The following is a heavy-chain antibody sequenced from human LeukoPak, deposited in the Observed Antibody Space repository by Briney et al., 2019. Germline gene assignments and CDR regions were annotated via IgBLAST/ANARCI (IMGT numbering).Heavy chain of an antibody. J-gene: IGHJ3*02. V-gene: IGHV1-18*01. Sequence: ASVKVSCKASGYTFTSYGISWVRQAPGQGLEWMGWISAYNGNTNYAQKLQGRVTMTTDTSTSTAYMELRSLRSDDTAVYYCARDPLLRFLEWNRWDAFDIWGQGTMVTVSS. CDR2: ISAYNGNT. D-gene: IGHD3-3*01. CDR3: ARDPLLRFLEWNRWDAFDI. CDR1: GYTFTSYG.